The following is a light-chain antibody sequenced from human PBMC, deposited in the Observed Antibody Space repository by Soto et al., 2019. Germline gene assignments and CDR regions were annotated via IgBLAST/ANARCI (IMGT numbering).Light chain of an antibody. V-gene: IGKV3D-7*01. J-gene: IGKJ4*01. Sequence: EIVLTQSPVTLSLSPGERATLSCRASQSLTSNYLTWYQQKPGQAPRLLIYAASYRATGLSARFSGSGSGTEFTLTISSLQSEDCAIYYCQQYHTWPITFGGGTKVDIK. CDR1: QSLTSNY. CDR2: AAS. CDR3: QQYHTWPIT.